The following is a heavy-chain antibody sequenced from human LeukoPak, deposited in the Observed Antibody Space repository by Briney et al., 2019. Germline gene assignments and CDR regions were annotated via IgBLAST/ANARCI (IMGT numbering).Heavy chain of an antibody. Sequence: SETLSLTCTVSGASMRSSSYYRGWIRLPPGKRLEWIGSVYHSGSTSYNPPLKSRVIVSVDMSKSQFSLHLSSVTAADTAIYYCARDWSVGLPTTIPGWFDPWGQGTLVTVSS. V-gene: IGHV4-39*07. J-gene: IGHJ5*02. D-gene: IGHD2-21*02. CDR1: GASMRSSSYY. CDR3: ARDWSVGLPTTIPGWFDP. CDR2: VYHSGST.